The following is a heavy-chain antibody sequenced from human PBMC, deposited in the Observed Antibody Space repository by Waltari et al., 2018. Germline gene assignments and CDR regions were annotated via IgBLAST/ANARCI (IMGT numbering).Heavy chain of an antibody. CDR3: ARDLGAMKVTSALEI. CDR2: IIPIVGTA. V-gene: IGHV1-69*05. CDR1: GGIFTNYA. Sequence: QVQLVQSGAEVKRPGSSVKVSCRASGGIFTNYAISWGRQAPGQGLEWMGGIIPIVGTANSAQKFQGRLTITSDESTSTAYMELSSLRPEDTAVYFCARDLGAMKVTSALEIWGQGTRVTVSS. J-gene: IGHJ3*02. D-gene: IGHD3-10*01.